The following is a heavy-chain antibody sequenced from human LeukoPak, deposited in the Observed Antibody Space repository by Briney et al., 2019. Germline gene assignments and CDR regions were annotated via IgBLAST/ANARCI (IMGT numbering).Heavy chain of an antibody. D-gene: IGHD1-26*01. CDR1: GGSFSGYY. Sequence: SETLSLTCIVSGGSFSGYYWIWIRQPPGKGLEWIGYIYYSGSTNYNPSLKSRVTISVDTSKDQFSLKLSSVTAADTAVYYCASLGGNWGQGTLVTVSS. CDR2: IYYSGST. CDR3: ASLGGN. V-gene: IGHV4-59*01. J-gene: IGHJ4*02.